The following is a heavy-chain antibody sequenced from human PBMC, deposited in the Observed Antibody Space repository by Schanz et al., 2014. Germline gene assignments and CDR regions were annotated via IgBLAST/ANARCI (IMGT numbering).Heavy chain of an antibody. V-gene: IGHV1-69*04. CDR2: IIPILGIA. Sequence: QVQLVQSGAEVKKPGASVKVSCKASGGTFSSYSISWVRQAPGQGLEWMGRIIPILGIANYAQKFQGRVTMTTDTSTSTVYMELSGLRSDDTAVYYCARGGGPEDVFDIWGQGTILTVSS. CDR1: GGTFSSYS. J-gene: IGHJ3*02. CDR3: ARGGGPEDVFDI. D-gene: IGHD5-12*01.